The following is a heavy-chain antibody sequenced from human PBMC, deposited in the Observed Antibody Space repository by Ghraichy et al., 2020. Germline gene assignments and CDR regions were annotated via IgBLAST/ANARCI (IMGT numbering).Heavy chain of an antibody. V-gene: IGHV3-15*01. D-gene: IGHD2-15*01. Sequence: LSLTCAASGFTFSNAWMSWVRQAPGKGLEWVGRIKSKTDGGTTDYAAPVKGRFTISRDDSKNTLYLQMNSLKTEDTAVYYCTTDLVVVAASTLMVWGKLPSHDYGGQGTLATVSS. CDR1: GFTFSNAW. CDR3: TTDLVVVAASTLMVWGKLPSHDY. CDR2: IKSKTDGGTT. J-gene: IGHJ4*02.